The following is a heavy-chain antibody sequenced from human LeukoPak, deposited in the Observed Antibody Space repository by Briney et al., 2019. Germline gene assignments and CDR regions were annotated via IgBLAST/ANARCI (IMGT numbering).Heavy chain of an antibody. Sequence: GGSRRLSWAASGFTFSTYAMHWVRQAPGKGLGWVAVISYDGSNKYYADSVKGRFTISRDNSKNTLYLQMNSLRAEDTAVYYCARDRPRMVRGYGAFDIWGQGTMVTVSS. CDR3: ARDRPRMVRGYGAFDI. CDR1: GFTFSTYA. V-gene: IGHV3-30*04. J-gene: IGHJ3*02. CDR2: ISYDGSNK. D-gene: IGHD3-10*01.